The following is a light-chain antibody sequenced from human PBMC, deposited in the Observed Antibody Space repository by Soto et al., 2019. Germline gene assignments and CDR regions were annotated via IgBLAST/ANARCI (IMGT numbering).Light chain of an antibody. CDR1: SSDVGSYNL. CDR2: EGT. J-gene: IGLJ3*02. Sequence: QSVLTQPASVSGSPGQSITISCTGTSSDVGSYNLVSWYQHHPGKAPKLIIYEGTKRPSGVSNRFSGSKSGNTASLTISGLQTEDEADYYCCSYAANTTWVFGGGTKLTVL. CDR3: CSYAANTTWV. V-gene: IGLV2-23*01.